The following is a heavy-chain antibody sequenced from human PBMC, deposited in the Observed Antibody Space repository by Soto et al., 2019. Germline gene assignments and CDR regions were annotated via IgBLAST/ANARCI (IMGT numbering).Heavy chain of an antibody. CDR2: IDWDDDK. CDR3: ARTYDSSGEGPYYFDY. J-gene: IGHJ4*02. D-gene: IGHD3-22*01. CDR1: GFSLSTSGMC. Sequence: ESGPTLVNPTQTLTLTCTFSGFSLSTSGMCVSWIRQPPGKALEWLALIDWDDDKYYSTSLKTRLTISKDTSKNQVVLTMTNMDPVDTATYYCARTYDSSGEGPYYFDYWGQGTLVTVSS. V-gene: IGHV2-70*01.